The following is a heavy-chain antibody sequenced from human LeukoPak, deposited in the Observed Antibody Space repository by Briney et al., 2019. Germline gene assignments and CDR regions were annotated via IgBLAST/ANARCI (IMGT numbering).Heavy chain of an antibody. Sequence: ASVKVSCKASGYTFTGYYMHWVRQAPGQGLEWMGWINPNSGGTNYAQKLQGRVTMTRDTSISTAYMELSRLRSDDTAVYYCARERRDYYDSSGYYYRGYWYFDLWGRGTLVTVSS. CDR3: ARERRDYYDSSGYYYRGYWYFDL. CDR1: GYTFTGYY. V-gene: IGHV1-2*02. D-gene: IGHD3-22*01. J-gene: IGHJ2*01. CDR2: INPNSGGT.